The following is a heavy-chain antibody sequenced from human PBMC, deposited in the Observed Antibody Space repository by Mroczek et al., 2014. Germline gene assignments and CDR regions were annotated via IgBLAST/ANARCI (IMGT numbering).Heavy chain of an antibody. Sequence: QVQLQQWGAGLLKPSETLSLTCAVYGGSFSGYYWSWIRQPPGKGLEWIGEINHSGSTNYNPSLKSRVTISVDTSKNQFSLKLSSVTAADTAVYYCARRDYDILTGYSRDAFDIWGQGTMVTVSS. CDR2: INHSGST. CDR3: ARRDYDILTGYSRDAFDI. D-gene: IGHD3-9*01. V-gene: IGHV4-34*01. CDR1: GGSFSGYY. J-gene: IGHJ3*02.